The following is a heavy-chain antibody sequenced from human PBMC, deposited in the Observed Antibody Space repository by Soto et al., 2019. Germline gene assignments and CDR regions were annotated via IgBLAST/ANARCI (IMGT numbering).Heavy chain of an antibody. V-gene: IGHV3-30*18. D-gene: IGHD6-6*01. CDR3: AKDLGSASYYYYYGMDV. CDR1: GFTFSSYG. J-gene: IGHJ6*02. CDR2: ISYDGSNK. Sequence: QVQLVESGGGVVQPGRSLRLSCAASGFTFSSYGMHWVRQAPGKGLEWVAVISYDGSNKYYADSVKGRFTISRDNSKNTLDLQMNILRAEDTAVYYCAKDLGSASYYYYYGMDVWGQGTTVTVSS.